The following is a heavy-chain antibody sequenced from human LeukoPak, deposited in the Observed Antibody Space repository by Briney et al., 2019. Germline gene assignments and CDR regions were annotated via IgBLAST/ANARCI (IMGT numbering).Heavy chain of an antibody. J-gene: IGHJ3*02. Sequence: GGTLRLSCAASGFTFNTYAMSWVRQAPGKGLEWVSAISGSGDSTYYADSVKGRFTISRDNSKNTLYLQMNSLRAEDTAVYYCAKSVAPYCSGGSCFDAFDIWGQGTMVTVSS. CDR1: GFTFNTYA. CDR2: ISGSGDST. V-gene: IGHV3-23*01. CDR3: AKSVAPYCSGGSCFDAFDI. D-gene: IGHD2-15*01.